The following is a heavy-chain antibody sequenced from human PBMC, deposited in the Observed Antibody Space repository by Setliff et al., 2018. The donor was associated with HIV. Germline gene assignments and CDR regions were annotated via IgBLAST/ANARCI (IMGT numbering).Heavy chain of an antibody. V-gene: IGHV1-69*05. CDR1: GGTFSSYV. D-gene: IGHD2-15*01. J-gene: IGHJ5*02. CDR2: IIPMYGVT. CDR3: ALPYCSGGICWSSASLPPAWWFYP. Sequence: SVKVSCKASGGTFSSYVISWVRQAPGQGPEWMGGIIPMYGVTNYAQKFQGRVTITTDESTSTAYMELSSLRSEDTAVYYCALPYCSGGICWSSASLPPAWWFYPWGQGTLVTVSS.